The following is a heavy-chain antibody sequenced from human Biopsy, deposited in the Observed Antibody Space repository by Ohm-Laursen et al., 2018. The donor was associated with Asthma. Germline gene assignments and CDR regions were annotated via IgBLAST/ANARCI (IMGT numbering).Heavy chain of an antibody. CDR3: ASQSSGPDFWSGYYYFDY. D-gene: IGHD3-3*01. Sequence: SLRLSCTASGFTFSSYGMHWVRQAPGKGLEWGAVISYDGSNKYYADSVKGRFTISRDNSKNTLYLQMNSLRAEDTAVYYCASQSSGPDFWSGYYYFDYWGQGTLVTVSS. J-gene: IGHJ4*02. CDR1: GFTFSSYG. V-gene: IGHV3-30*03. CDR2: ISYDGSNK.